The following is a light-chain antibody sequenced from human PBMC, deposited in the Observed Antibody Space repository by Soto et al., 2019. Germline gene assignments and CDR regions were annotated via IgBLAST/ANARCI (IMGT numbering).Light chain of an antibody. CDR3: QQYTNWPSWT. J-gene: IGKJ1*01. V-gene: IGKV3-15*01. CDR2: GAS. CDR1: QNINTY. Sequence: ETVMTQSPATLSMSPGERATLSCRASQNINTYLAWYQQKPGQAPRLLIYGASTRATGIPARFSGSGSGTEFTLTISSLQSEDFAVYYCQQYTNWPSWTFGQGTKV.